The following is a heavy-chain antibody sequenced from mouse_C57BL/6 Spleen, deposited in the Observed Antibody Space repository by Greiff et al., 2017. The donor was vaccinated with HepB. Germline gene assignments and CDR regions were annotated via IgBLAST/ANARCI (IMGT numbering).Heavy chain of an antibody. CDR1: GYAFTNYL. J-gene: IGHJ4*01. CDR3: ARVDSNSYYYAMDY. V-gene: IGHV1-54*01. D-gene: IGHD2-5*01. CDR2: INPGSGGT. Sequence: VMLVESGAELVRPGTSVKVSCKASGYAFTNYLLEWVKQRPGQGLEWIGVINPGSGGTNYNEKFKGKATLTAYKSSSTAYMQLSSLTSKDSAVYFCARVDSNSYYYAMDYWGQGTSVTVSS.